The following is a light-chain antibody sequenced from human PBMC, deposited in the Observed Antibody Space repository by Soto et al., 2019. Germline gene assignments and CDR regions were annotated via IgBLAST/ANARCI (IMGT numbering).Light chain of an antibody. CDR2: AAS. CDR3: QQYGRAPENT. J-gene: IGKJ5*01. CDR1: QSVSSH. Sequence: EIVMTQSPATLSVSPGERATFSCRSSQSVSSHLAWYQQKPGQAPRLLIYAASRRATGIPDRFSGSVSGTDFTLAISRLEPEEFAVYFCQQYGRAPENTFGQGTRLEIK. V-gene: IGKV3-20*01.